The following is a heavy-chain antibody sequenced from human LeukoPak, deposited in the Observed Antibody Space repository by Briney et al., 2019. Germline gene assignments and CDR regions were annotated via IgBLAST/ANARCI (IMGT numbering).Heavy chain of an antibody. CDR3: ASWPVGWYGEDS. CDR2: IYGGGST. D-gene: IGHD6-19*01. J-gene: IGHJ4*02. V-gene: IGHV3-53*01. Sequence: AGGSLRLSCAATGLSVSSNFMSGVRQAPGKGLEWVSVIYGGGSTYYADSVKGRFTISRDTPKNTLHLQMNSLRVEDTAVYYCASWPVGWYGEDSWGQGTLVTVSS. CDR1: GLSVSSNF.